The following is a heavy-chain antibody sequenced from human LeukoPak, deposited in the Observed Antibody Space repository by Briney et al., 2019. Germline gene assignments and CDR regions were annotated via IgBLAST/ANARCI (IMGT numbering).Heavy chain of an antibody. V-gene: IGHV3-48*03. D-gene: IGHD3-10*01. CDR1: GFTLSSYE. J-gene: IGHJ5*02. CDR3: GRDLVVRGRWSWFDP. Sequence: GGSLRLSCAASGFTLSSYEMNWFRKAPGKGLEWVSYISISGSTIYYADSVKGRFTISRDNAKNSLYLHMNSLRVEDMAVYYCGRDLVVRGRWSWFDPRGQGTLVTVSS. CDR2: ISISGSTI.